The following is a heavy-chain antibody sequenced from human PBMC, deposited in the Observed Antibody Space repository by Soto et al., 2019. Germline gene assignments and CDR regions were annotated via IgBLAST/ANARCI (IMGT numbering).Heavy chain of an antibody. CDR1: GGTFSSYA. CDR2: IIPIFGTA. J-gene: IGHJ4*02. Sequence: ASVKVSCKASGGTFSSYAISWVRQAPGQGLEWMGGIIPIFGTANYAQKFQGRVTITADESTSTAYMELSSLRSEDTAVYYCARDRTSGGLFDYWGQGTLVTVSS. CDR3: ARDRTSGGLFDY. V-gene: IGHV1-69*13. D-gene: IGHD2-15*01.